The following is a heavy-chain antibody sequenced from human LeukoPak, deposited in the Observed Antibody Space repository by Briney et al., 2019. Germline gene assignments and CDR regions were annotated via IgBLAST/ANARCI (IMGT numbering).Heavy chain of an antibody. D-gene: IGHD2-15*01. V-gene: IGHV3-48*01. J-gene: IGHJ4*02. CDR1: GFTFSSST. CDR2: ISSGATTI. Sequence: GGYLRLSCAASGFTFSSSTMNWVRQAPGKGLEWVSSISSGATTIYDADSVKGRFTVSRDNAKNSLYLQMRSLRADDTAVYYCARDGGSFFPLDCWGQGTLVTVSS. CDR3: ARDGGSFFPLDC.